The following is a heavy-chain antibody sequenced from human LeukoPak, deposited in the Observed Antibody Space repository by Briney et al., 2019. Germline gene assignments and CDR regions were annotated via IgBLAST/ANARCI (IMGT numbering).Heavy chain of an antibody. Sequence: ASVKVSCKTSGYTFSGYYIHWVRQAPGQGLEWMGWINPNTGDTTYAQNFRGRVTMARDTSINTAYMELTRLRSDDTAVYYCAREGGYYDTTGYYAYWGQGSLVTVSS. J-gene: IGHJ4*02. CDR3: AREGGYYDTTGYYAY. V-gene: IGHV1-2*02. D-gene: IGHD3-22*01. CDR1: GYTFSGYY. CDR2: INPNTGDT.